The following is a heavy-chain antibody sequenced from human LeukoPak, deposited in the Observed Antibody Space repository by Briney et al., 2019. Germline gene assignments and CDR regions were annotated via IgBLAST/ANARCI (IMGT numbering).Heavy chain of an antibody. D-gene: IGHD5-24*01. J-gene: IGHJ2*01. CDR3: AKFRDGYNYWYFDL. Sequence: PSETLSLTCTVSGGSISSYYWSWIRQPPGKGLEWIGYIYYSGSTNYNPSLKSRVTILVDTSRNQFSLKLSSVTAADTAVYYCAKFRDGYNYWYFDLWGRGTLVTVSS. CDR1: GGSISSYY. V-gene: IGHV4-59*08. CDR2: IYYSGST.